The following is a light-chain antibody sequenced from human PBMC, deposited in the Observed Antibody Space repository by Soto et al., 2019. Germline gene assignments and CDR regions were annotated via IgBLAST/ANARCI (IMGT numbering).Light chain of an antibody. CDR2: DTS. V-gene: IGKV1-33*01. Sequence: DIRMTQSPSSLSASVGDRITITCQASQDINNLLNWYQQKPGKAPRLLIHDTSNVEGGVPSRFSGTGSGTDFTFTISSLQPEDIETYYCQQYENLPPTFGGWTKVEIK. CDR3: QQYENLPPT. J-gene: IGKJ4*01. CDR1: QDINNL.